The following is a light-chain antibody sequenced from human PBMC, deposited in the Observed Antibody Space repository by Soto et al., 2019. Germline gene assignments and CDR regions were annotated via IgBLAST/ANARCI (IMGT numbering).Light chain of an antibody. CDR2: AAS. CDR1: QGSRND. J-gene: IGKJ3*01. CDR3: LQDYKSPLT. Sequence: AIQMTQSPSSLSASVGDRVTITCRASQGSRNDLGWYQQKPGKAPKLLIYAASSLHSGVPSRFSGSGSGTDFTLTISSLQPEDVATDYCLQDYKSPLTFGPGTKVDIK. V-gene: IGKV1-6*01.